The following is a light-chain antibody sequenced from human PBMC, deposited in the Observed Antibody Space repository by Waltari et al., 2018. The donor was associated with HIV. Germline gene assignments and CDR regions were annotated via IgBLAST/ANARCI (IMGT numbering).Light chain of an antibody. CDR2: RTN. V-gene: IGLV8-61*01. J-gene: IGLJ3*02. Sequence: QTVVTQEPSFSVSPGGTVTLTCGLSSGSVSTSYYPSWYQQTPGQAPRTPISRTNPRSSGVPDRFSGSILGNKAALTITGAQADDESDYYCVLYMGSGSCMFGGGTKLTVL. CDR1: SGSVSTSYY. CDR3: VLYMGSGSCM.